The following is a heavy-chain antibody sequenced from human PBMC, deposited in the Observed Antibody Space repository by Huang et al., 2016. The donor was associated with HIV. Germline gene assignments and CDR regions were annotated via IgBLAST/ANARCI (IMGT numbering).Heavy chain of an antibody. CDR2: ISGDNVSR. J-gene: IGHJ4*02. V-gene: IGHV1-18*04. Sequence: QIHLVQSGPEVKQPVASVKVSCKASGYKFHIYEITWVRQTPGQGLEWMGRISGDNVSRRIAQKLQDRLTMTTDVSTSTAYLELRSLRLDDTAVYYCARTKGEFDFWGQGALVTVSS. CDR1: GYKFHIYE. CDR3: ARTKGEFDF. D-gene: IGHD3-16*01.